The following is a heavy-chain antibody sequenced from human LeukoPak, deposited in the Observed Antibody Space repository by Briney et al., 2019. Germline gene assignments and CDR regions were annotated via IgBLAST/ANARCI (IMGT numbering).Heavy chain of an antibody. J-gene: IGHJ4*02. CDR3: ARGGNTMIVVVIFDY. CDR1: GFTFSSYE. D-gene: IGHD3-22*01. CDR2: ISSSGSTI. V-gene: IGHV3-48*03. Sequence: GGSLRLSCAASGFTFSSYEMNWVRQAPGKGLEWVSYISSSGSTIYYADSVKGRFTISRDNAKNSLYLQMNSLRAEDTAVYYCARGGNTMIVVVIFDYWGQGTLVTVSS.